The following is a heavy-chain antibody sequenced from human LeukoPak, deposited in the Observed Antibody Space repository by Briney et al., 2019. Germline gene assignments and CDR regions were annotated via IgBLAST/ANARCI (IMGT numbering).Heavy chain of an antibody. CDR3: VREERTGDLDTWSWGPKRQSLPHGWLDT. CDR1: GFTLRNYA. D-gene: IGHD3-3*01. J-gene: IGHJ5*02. Sequence: PGGSLRLSCAASGFTLRNYAMTWIRQAPGKGLEWVSSITAYDVVTNNADSVKGRFLISRDNSENTLYLQMTRLTAEDTALYYCVREERTGDLDTWSWGPKRQSLPHGWLDTWGQGTQVSVSS. V-gene: IGHV3-23*01. CDR2: ITAYDVVT.